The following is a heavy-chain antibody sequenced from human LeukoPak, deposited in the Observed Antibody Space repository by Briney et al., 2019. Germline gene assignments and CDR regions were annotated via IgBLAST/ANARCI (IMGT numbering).Heavy chain of an antibody. CDR3: ARRIAVAGNFDY. J-gene: IGHJ4*02. CDR1: GFTFSNYW. V-gene: IGHV3-74*01. Sequence: GGSLRLSCAASGFTFSNYWMHWVRQAPGKGLVWVSRINSDESSTSYADSVKGRFTISRDNAKNTLYLQMNSLRAEDTAVYYCARRIAVAGNFDYWGQGTLVTVSS. CDR2: INSDESST. D-gene: IGHD6-19*01.